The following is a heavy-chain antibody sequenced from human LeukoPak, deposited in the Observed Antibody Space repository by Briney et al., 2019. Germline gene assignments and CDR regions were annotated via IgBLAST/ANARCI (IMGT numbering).Heavy chain of an antibody. CDR3: ARADIVVVPAAMVGAFDY. Sequence: SVKVSCKASGGTFSSYAISWVRQAPGQGLEWMGGIIPIFGTANYAQKFQGRVTITADESTSTAYMELSSLRSEDTAVYYCARADIVVVPAAMVGAFDYWGQGTLVTVSS. CDR2: IIPIFGTA. J-gene: IGHJ4*02. D-gene: IGHD2-2*01. CDR1: GGTFSSYA. V-gene: IGHV1-69*01.